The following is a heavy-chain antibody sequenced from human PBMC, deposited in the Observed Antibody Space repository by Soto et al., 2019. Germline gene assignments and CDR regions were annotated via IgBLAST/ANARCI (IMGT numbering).Heavy chain of an antibody. J-gene: IGHJ4*02. CDR2: IYYTGST. CDR3: ARSYYYETTGYYPLDY. V-gene: IGHV4-59*01. Sequence: SDTLSLTGAGSGGSMSNYYWSWIRQPPGKGLEWIGYIYYTGSTNYNPSLKSRVTISLDTSKNQFSLKLSSVTAADTAVLYCARSYYYETTGYYPLDYWGQGTLVTVSS. CDR1: GGSMSNYY. D-gene: IGHD3-22*01.